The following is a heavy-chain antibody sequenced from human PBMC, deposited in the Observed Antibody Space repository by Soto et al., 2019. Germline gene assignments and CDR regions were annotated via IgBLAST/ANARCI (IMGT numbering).Heavy chain of an antibody. J-gene: IGHJ5*02. CDR2: ISGSGTST. V-gene: IGHV3-23*01. Sequence: GGSLRLSCAASGLTLSNTAMSWVRQAPGKGLEWVSAISGSGTSTYYADSVKGRFTISRDESKNTLYLQMSSLSAEDTALYYCAKRGDSTSWYWFDPWGQGTLVTVSS. CDR3: AKRGDSTSWYWFDP. CDR1: GLTLSNTA. D-gene: IGHD6-13*01.